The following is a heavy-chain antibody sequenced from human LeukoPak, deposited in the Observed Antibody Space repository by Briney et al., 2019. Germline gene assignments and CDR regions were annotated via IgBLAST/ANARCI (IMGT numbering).Heavy chain of an antibody. CDR2: ISGTGDNT. CDR3: AKVGDIVAKYYYGMDV. Sequence: PGGSLRLSCAASGFTFSGFAMSWVRRTPGKGLEWVSGISGTGDNTLYADSAKGRFTISRDNSKNTLYLQMNSLRAEDTAVYYCAKVGDIVAKYYYGMDVWGQGTTVTVSS. CDR1: GFTFSGFA. V-gene: IGHV3-23*01. D-gene: IGHD5-12*01. J-gene: IGHJ6*02.